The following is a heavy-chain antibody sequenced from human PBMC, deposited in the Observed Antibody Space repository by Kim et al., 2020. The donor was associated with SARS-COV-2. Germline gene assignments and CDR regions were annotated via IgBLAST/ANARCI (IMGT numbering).Heavy chain of an antibody. CDR2: IWYDGSQK. CDR3: AKILTEGAGDAFDV. CDR1: GFTFSKYG. V-gene: IGHV3-33*07. J-gene: IGHJ3*01. Sequence: GGSLRRSCEATGFTFSKYGMYWVRQTPDKGLEWVAGIWYDGSQKFYRDSVRGRFTISRDNTKNTLYLQMNSLRAEDTAVYYCAKILTEGAGDAFDVWGQGTMVTASS. D-gene: IGHD7-27*01.